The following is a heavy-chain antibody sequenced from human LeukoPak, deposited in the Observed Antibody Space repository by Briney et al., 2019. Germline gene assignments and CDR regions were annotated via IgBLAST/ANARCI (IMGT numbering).Heavy chain of an antibody. CDR3: AKGLSGSGSYKSPAFDY. J-gene: IGHJ4*02. Sequence: PGGSLRLSCAASGFTFSSYGMHWVRQAPGKGLEWVAFIRYDGSNKYYADSVKGRFTISRDNSKNTLYLQMNSLRAEDTALYYCAKGLSGSGSYKSPAFDYWGQGTLVTVSS. CDR2: IRYDGSNK. CDR1: GFTFSSYG. D-gene: IGHD3-10*01. V-gene: IGHV3-30*02.